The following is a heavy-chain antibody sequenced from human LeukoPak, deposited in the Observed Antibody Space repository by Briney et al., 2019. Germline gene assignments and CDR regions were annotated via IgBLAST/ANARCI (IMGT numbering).Heavy chain of an antibody. CDR3: AKSGDYLWDY. Sequence: SETLSLTCAVSGGSISTNNWWSWVRQPPGKGLEWIGEIYHTGSTNYSQSLRSRVTMSIDKSNNQFSLNLNSVTAADTAVYYCAKSGDYLWDYWGQGTLVTVSS. CDR1: GGSISTNNW. J-gene: IGHJ4*02. D-gene: IGHD3-16*01. V-gene: IGHV4-4*02. CDR2: IYHTGST.